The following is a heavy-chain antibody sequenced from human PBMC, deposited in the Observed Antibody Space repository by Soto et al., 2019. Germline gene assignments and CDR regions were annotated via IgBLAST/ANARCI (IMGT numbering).Heavy chain of an antibody. Sequence: EVHLVESGGGLVQPGRSLRLSCAASGFTFDAYAIHWVRQVPGKGLEWVSSISWNSGNIVYADSVKGRFTISRDSANNSLYLQMNSLKTEDTALYYCAKGAVTSIFAYFDYWGQGTLVTVSS. V-gene: IGHV3-9*01. CDR2: ISWNSGNI. CDR3: AKGAVTSIFAYFDY. D-gene: IGHD3-3*01. CDR1: GFTFDAYA. J-gene: IGHJ4*02.